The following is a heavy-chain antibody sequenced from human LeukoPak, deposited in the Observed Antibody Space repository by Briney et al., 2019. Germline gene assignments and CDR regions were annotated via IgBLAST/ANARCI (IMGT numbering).Heavy chain of an antibody. CDR1: GFTFSNAW. D-gene: IGHD4/OR15-4a*01. Sequence: GGSLRLSCAASGFTFSNAWMSWVRQAPGKGLEWVGRIKSKTDGGTTDYAAPVKGRFTISRDDSKNTLYLQMNSLKTEDTAVYYCTTDRKLYGGLDYWGQGTLVTVSS. CDR2: IKSKTDGGTT. CDR3: TTDRKLYGGLDY. J-gene: IGHJ4*02. V-gene: IGHV3-15*01.